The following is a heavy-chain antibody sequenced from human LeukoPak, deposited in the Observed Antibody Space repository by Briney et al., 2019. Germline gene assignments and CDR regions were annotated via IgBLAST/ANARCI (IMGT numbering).Heavy chain of an antibody. CDR3: ARDGPSNFDY. CDR1: GCTFTGYY. Sequence: ASVQFSCQASGCTFTGYYMHWVRPAPGQGLGWMGWINPISGGTNYAQKCQGRVTMTRDTSISTAYMELSRLRSDDTAVYYCARDGPSNFDYWGQGTLVTVSS. J-gene: IGHJ4*02. CDR2: INPISGGT. D-gene: IGHD2-2*01. V-gene: IGHV1-2*02.